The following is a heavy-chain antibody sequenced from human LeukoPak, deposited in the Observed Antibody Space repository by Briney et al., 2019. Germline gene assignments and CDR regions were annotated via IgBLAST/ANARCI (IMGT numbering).Heavy chain of an antibody. D-gene: IGHD3-10*01. CDR3: ARGGYYGSGSYLNNHYYYYGMDV. CDR1: GGSFSGYY. J-gene: IGHJ6*04. CDR2: INHSGST. Sequence: SETLSLTCAVYGGSFSGYYWSWIRQPPGKGLEWIGKINHSGSTNYNPSLKSRVTISVDTSKNQFSLKLSSVTAADTAVYYCARGGYYGSGSYLNNHYYYYGMDVWGKGTTVTVSS. V-gene: IGHV4-34*01.